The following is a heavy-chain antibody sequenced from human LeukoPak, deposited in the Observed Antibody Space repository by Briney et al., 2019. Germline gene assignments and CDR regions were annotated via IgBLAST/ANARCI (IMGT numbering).Heavy chain of an antibody. J-gene: IGHJ4*02. Sequence: SETLSLTCTVSGGSITSYYWSWLRQPAWKGLEWIGRIYSSGTTNYNPSLKSRVTMSIDTTQFSLKLSSVTAADTAVYFCACGVAAAGWLYFDYWGQGSLVTVSS. CDR1: GGSITSYY. D-gene: IGHD6-13*01. CDR2: IYSSGTT. CDR3: ACGVAAAGWLYFDY. V-gene: IGHV4-4*07.